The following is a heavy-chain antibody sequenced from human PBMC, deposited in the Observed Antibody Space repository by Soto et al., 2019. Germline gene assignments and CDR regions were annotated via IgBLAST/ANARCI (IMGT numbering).Heavy chain of an antibody. J-gene: IGHJ4*02. CDR2: INSDGSST. D-gene: IGHD2-2*01. CDR1: GFTFSSYW. Sequence: GGSLRLSCAASGFTFSSYWMHWVRQAPGKGLVWVSRINSDGSSTSYADSVKGRFTISRDNAKNTLYLQMNSLRAEDTAVYYCARGSAPYCSSTSCYADEVSYFDYWGQGTLVTVSS. V-gene: IGHV3-74*01. CDR3: ARGSAPYCSSTSCYADEVSYFDY.